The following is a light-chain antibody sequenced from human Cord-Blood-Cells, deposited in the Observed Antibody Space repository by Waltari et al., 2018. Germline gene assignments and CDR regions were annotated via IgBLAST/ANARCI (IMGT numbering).Light chain of an antibody. V-gene: IGKV1-39*01. CDR1: QSISSY. CDR3: QQSYSTPLT. CDR2: AAS. Sequence: DIQMTQSPSSLSASVGDRVTITCRASQSISSYLNWYQQKPGKDPKLLIYAASSLQSGVPSTFSGSVSGTDFTLTISSLQPEDFATYYCQQSYSTPLTFGGGTKVEIK. J-gene: IGKJ4*01.